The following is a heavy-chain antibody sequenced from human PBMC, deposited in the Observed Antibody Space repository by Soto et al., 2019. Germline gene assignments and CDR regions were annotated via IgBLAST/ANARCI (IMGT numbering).Heavy chain of an antibody. CDR1: GGSVSSGSYY. J-gene: IGHJ3*02. D-gene: IGHD2-15*01. CDR3: ASGLCSGGSCAFDI. V-gene: IGHV4-61*01. CDR2: IYYSGST. Sequence: SETLSLTCTVSGGSVSSGSYYWSWIRQPPGKGLEWIGYIYYSGSTNYNPSLKSRVTISVDTSKNQFSLKLGSVTAADTAVYYCASGLCSGGSCAFDIWGQGTMVTVSS.